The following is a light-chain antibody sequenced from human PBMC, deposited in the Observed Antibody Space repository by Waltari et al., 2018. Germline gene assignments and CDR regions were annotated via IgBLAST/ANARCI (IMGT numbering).Light chain of an antibody. CDR1: RTINSIP. CDR2: GTS. V-gene: IGKV3-20*01. Sequence: SSRAGRTINSIPLNWYQQKPGQAPKRLIYGTSSRATGVPDRFSGSGSGTDFTLTISRLEPEDFAIYYCQQYDGEVDTFGGGTKVEI. CDR3: QQYDGEVDT. J-gene: IGKJ4*01.